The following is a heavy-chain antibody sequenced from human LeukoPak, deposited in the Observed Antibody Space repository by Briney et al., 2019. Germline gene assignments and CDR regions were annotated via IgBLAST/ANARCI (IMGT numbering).Heavy chain of an antibody. CDR2: ISNDGINI. V-gene: IGHV3-30*18. Sequence: GGSLRLSCAASGFTFSSYEMNWVRQAPGKGLEWVAVISNDGINIYYGDSVKGRFTISRDNSKNTLYLQMNSLRAEDTAIYYCAKDRLQGYYYGMDVWGQGTTVTVSS. CDR1: GFTFSSYE. CDR3: AKDRLQGYYYGMDV. D-gene: IGHD2-21*02. J-gene: IGHJ6*02.